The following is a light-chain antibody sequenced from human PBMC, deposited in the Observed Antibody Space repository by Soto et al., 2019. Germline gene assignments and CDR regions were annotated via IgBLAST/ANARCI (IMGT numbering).Light chain of an antibody. CDR2: WAS. J-gene: IGKJ1*01. V-gene: IGKV4-1*01. CDR1: QSVLYSSNNKNY. Sequence: DIVMTQSPDSLAVSLGERATINCKSSQSVLYSSNNKNYLAWYQQKPGQPPKLLIYWASTRESGVPERFSGSGSGTDFTLTISGLQAEDVAVYYCQQYYSIPWTFGQGTKVEIK. CDR3: QQYYSIPWT.